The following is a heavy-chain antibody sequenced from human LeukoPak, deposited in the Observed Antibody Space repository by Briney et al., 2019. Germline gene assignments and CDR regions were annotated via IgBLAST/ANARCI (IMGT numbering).Heavy chain of an antibody. D-gene: IGHD3-22*01. CDR2: IYYSGRT. CDR3: ARVGNSGYYDSTGYWASWFDP. V-gene: IGHV4-39*07. J-gene: IGHJ5*02. CDR1: YGSISDISYY. Sequence: SETLSLTCTVSYGSISDISYYWGWIRQPPGKGLEWIGSIYYSGRTYYNSSLKSRVTISVDTSKNQFSLKVTSVTAADTAVYYCARVGNSGYYDSTGYWASWFDPWGQGTLVTVSS.